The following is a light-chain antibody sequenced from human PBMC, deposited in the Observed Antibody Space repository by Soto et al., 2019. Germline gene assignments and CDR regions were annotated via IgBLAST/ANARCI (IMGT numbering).Light chain of an antibody. CDR2: DVS. J-gene: IGLJ2*01. CDR3: SSYTSTNAPVV. CDR1: SSDVGGYNY. V-gene: IGLV2-14*01. Sequence: QSVLTQPASVSVSPVQSITISCTGTSSDVGGYNYVSWYQQHPGKAPKLMISDVSTRPSGVSNRFSGSKSGNTASLTISGLQAEDEADYYCSSYTSTNAPVVFGGGTKLNVL.